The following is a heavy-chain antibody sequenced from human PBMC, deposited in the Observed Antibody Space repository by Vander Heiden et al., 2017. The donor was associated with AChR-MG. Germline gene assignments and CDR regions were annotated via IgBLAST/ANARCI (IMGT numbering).Heavy chain of an antibody. CDR1: GFTFSGCA. CDR3: AKDFWTTSYAEYFQH. CDR2: IGGSGGST. V-gene: IGHV3-23*01. J-gene: IGHJ1*01. D-gene: IGHD3-3*01. Sequence: EVQLLESGGGLVQPGGSLRPSCAASGFTFSGCARGWVRRARGKGLEWVAAIGGSGGSTYYADSVKGRFTISRDNSKNTLYLQMNSLRAEDTAVYYCAKDFWTTSYAEYFQHWGQGTLVTVSS.